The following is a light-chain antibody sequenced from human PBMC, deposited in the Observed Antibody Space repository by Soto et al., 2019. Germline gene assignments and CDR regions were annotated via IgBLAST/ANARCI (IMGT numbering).Light chain of an antibody. CDR1: SGHSSYA. CDR3: QTWGTGIGV. CDR2: LNSDGSH. Sequence: QSVLTQSPSASASLGASVKLTCTLSSGHSSYATAWHQQQPEKGPRYLMKLNSDGSHNKGDGIPDRFSGSSSGAERYLTISSLQSEDEADYYCQTWGTGIGVFGGGTKLTVL. V-gene: IGLV4-69*01. J-gene: IGLJ3*02.